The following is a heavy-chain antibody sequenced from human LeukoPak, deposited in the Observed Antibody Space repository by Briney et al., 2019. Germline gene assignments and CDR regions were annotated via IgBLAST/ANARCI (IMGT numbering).Heavy chain of an antibody. Sequence: PGGTLRLFCAASGFTFSTHGMNWVRQGPGKGLEWVSGITGSGGSTYYADPVKGRFTISRDNSKNTVYLQMNSLRAEDTAVYYCARDLSLIALTDWGQGTLVTVSS. CDR2: ITGSGGST. CDR1: GFTFSTHG. J-gene: IGHJ4*02. D-gene: IGHD3-22*01. CDR3: ARDLSLIALTD. V-gene: IGHV3-23*01.